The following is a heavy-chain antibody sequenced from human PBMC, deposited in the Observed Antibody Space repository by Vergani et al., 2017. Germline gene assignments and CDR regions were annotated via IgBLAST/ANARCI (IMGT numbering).Heavy chain of an antibody. CDR1: GFTFSSYG. J-gene: IGHJ3*02. CDR2: IWYDGSNK. CDR3: ARDKHGYCSSTSCPDDAFDI. Sequence: QVQLVESGGGLVKPGRSLRLSCAASGFTFSSYGMHWVRQAPGKGLEWVAVIWYDGSNKYYADSVKGRFTISRDNSKNTLYLQMNSLRAEDTAVYYCARDKHGYCSSTSCPDDAFDIWGQGTMVTVSS. V-gene: IGHV3-33*01. D-gene: IGHD2-2*01.